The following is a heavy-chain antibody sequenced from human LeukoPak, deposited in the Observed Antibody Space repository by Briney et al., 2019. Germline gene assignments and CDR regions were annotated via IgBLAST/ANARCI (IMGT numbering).Heavy chain of an antibody. V-gene: IGHV3-20*04. CDR1: GFTFDDYG. D-gene: IGHD1-14*01. CDR3: AKDGNQEPLDY. Sequence: PGGSLRLSCAASGFTFDDYGMSWVRQAPGKGLEWVSGINWNGGRTGYADSVKGRLTISRDNAKNSLYLQMNSLRTEDTALYYCAKDGNQEPLDYWGQGTLVTVSS. CDR2: INWNGGRT. J-gene: IGHJ4*02.